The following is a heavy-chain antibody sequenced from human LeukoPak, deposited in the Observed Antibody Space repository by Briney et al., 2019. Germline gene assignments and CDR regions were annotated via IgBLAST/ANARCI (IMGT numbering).Heavy chain of an antibody. CDR2: VSYDGSHK. J-gene: IGHJ4*02. CDR3: AKGSGRGYYFDY. CDR1: GFTFSAYG. Sequence: GGSLRLSCAASGFTFSAYGIHWVRQAPGNWLECVAVVSYDGSHKYYGDSVKGRFTISRDNSKNTLYLQMNSLRVEDTAVYYCAKGSGRGYYFDYWGQGTLVTVSS. D-gene: IGHD6-13*01. V-gene: IGHV3-30*18.